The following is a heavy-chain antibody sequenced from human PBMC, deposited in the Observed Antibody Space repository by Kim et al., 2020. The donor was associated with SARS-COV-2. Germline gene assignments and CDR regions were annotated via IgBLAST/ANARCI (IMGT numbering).Heavy chain of an antibody. CDR2: INGKDGDT. J-gene: IGHJ4*02. V-gene: IGHV3-43*02. Sequence: GGSLRLSCVGSGFNFGDFAMHWVRQVPGKGLEWVGLINGKDGDTYYADSVKGRFTISRDDGRNSLFLEMNSVTRDDAALYYCAAYYDYWTGFYRKLGYWGRGTLVTVSS. D-gene: IGHD3-3*01. CDR3: AAYYDYWTGFYRKLGY. CDR1: GFNFGDFA.